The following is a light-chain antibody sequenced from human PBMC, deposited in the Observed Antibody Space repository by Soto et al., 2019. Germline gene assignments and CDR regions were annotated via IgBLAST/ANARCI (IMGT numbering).Light chain of an antibody. CDR3: QQHSHWPPWT. Sequence: EVVLTQSPATLSLSPGERGTLSCRASENVRTFVDWYQQKPGQAPRLLIYGASNRATGIPARFSGSGSGTDFTLTISNLEPEDFAVYYCQQHSHWPPWTFGQGTRVEIQ. V-gene: IGKV3-11*01. CDR2: GAS. CDR1: ENVRTF. J-gene: IGKJ1*01.